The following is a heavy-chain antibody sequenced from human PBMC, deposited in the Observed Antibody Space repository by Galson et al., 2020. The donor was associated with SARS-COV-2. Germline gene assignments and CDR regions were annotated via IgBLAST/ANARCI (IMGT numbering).Heavy chain of an antibody. CDR2: IYHGGSN. Sequence: AETLSLTCSVSGGSISNGGYYWGWIRQAPAKGLEGIGSIYHGGSNYDNPALKSRVTIAVDTTKNQFSLRLSLVTDANTAGYYCATRGRSSYSPFNWWGQGTLVTVSS. D-gene: IGHD3-16*01. CDR3: ATRGRSSYSPFNW. CDR1: GGSISNGGYY. V-gene: IGHV4-39*01. J-gene: IGHJ4*02.